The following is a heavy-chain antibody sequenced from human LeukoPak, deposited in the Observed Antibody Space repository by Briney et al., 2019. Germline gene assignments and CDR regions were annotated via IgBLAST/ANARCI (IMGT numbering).Heavy chain of an antibody. CDR2: ITAGDGAT. D-gene: IGHD1-1*01. J-gene: IGHJ4*02. CDR3: ARDRSTDAISEF. Sequence: GGSLRLSCAASGFNFKTYTLTWVRQAPGKRPEWLSSITAGDGATYYADSVRGRFTISRDYSRNIVYLHLSGLGSEDASVYYCARDRSTDAISEFWGQGTLVAVSS. V-gene: IGHV3-23*01. CDR1: GFNFKTYT.